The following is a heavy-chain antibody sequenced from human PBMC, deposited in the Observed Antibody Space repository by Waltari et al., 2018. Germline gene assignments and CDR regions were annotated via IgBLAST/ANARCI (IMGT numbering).Heavy chain of an antibody. D-gene: IGHD3-10*01. CDR3: AKAGGVWRMVRATSPFDY. Sequence: EVQLVESGGGLVQPGGSLRLSCAASGFTFSSYAMSWVRQAPGKGLEWVSAISGSGGSTYYADSVKGRFTISRDNSKNTLYLQMNSLRAEDTAVYYCAKAGGVWRMVRATSPFDYWGQGTLVTVSS. CDR1: GFTFSSYA. J-gene: IGHJ4*02. CDR2: ISGSGGST. V-gene: IGHV3-23*04.